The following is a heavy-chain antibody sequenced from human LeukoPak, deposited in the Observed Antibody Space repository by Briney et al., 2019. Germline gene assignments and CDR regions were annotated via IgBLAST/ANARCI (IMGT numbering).Heavy chain of an antibody. CDR3: AVNIAAADTDAYYYYYYYMDV. J-gene: IGHJ6*03. CDR1: GYTFTGYY. Sequence: ASVKVSCKASGYTFTGYYMHWVRQAPGQGLEWMGWINPNSGGTNYAQKFQGRVTMTRDTSISTAYMELSRLRSDDTAVYYCAVNIAAADTDAYYYYYYYMDVWGKGTTVTASS. D-gene: IGHD6-13*01. CDR2: INPNSGGT. V-gene: IGHV1-2*02.